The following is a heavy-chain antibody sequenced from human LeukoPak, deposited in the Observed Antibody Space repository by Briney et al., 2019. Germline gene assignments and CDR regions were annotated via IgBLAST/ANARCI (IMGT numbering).Heavy chain of an antibody. Sequence: GRSLRLSCAASGFTFSSYGMHWVRQAPGKGLERVAVIWYDGSNKYYADSVKGRFTISRDNSKNTLYLQMNSLRAEDTAVYYCARPRGSSGPPNYWGQGTLVTVSS. D-gene: IGHD6-19*01. V-gene: IGHV3-33*01. J-gene: IGHJ4*02. CDR2: IWYDGSNK. CDR3: ARPRGSSGPPNY. CDR1: GFTFSSYG.